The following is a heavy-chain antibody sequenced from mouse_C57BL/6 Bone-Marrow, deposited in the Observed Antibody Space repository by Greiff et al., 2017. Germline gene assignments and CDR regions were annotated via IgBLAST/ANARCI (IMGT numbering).Heavy chain of an antibody. V-gene: IGHV1-81*01. Sequence: QVQLQQSGAELARPGASVKLSCKASGYTFTSYGISWVKQRTGQGLEWIGEIYPRSGNTYYNEKFKGKDTLTADKSSSTAYMELRSLTSEDSAVXFCARDYGNYNYYAMDYWGQGTSVTVSS. CDR1: GYTFTSYG. D-gene: IGHD2-1*01. J-gene: IGHJ4*01. CDR3: ARDYGNYNYYAMDY. CDR2: IYPRSGNT.